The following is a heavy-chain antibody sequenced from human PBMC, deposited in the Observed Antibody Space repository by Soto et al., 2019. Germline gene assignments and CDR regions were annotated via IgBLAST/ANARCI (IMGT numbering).Heavy chain of an antibody. CDR3: ARDLRGPNLSGSPGGFDY. Sequence: ASVKVSCKASGYTFTSYGISWVRQAPGQGLEWMGWISAYNGNTNYAQKLQGRVTMTTDTSTSTAYMELRSLRSDDTAVYYCARDLRGPNLSGSPGGFDYWGQGTLGTVSS. V-gene: IGHV1-18*01. D-gene: IGHD1-26*01. CDR1: GYTFTSYG. CDR2: ISAYNGNT. J-gene: IGHJ4*02.